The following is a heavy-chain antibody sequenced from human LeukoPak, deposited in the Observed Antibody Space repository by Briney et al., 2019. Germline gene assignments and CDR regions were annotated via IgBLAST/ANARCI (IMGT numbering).Heavy chain of an antibody. CDR2: IYYSGST. CDR1: GGSISSYS. D-gene: IGHD6-13*01. J-gene: IGHJ4*01. V-gene: IGHV4-59*01. CDR3: ATSHLYSSSWYLSGRFDY. Sequence: PSETLSLTCTVSGGSISSYSWSWIRQPPGKGLEWIGYIYYSGSTNYNPSLKSRVTISVDTSKNQFSLKLSSVTAADTAVYYCATSHLYSSSWYLSGRFDYWGQGTLVTVSS.